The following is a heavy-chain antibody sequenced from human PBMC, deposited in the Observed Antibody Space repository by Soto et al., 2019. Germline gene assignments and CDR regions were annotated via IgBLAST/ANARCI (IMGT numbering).Heavy chain of an antibody. CDR1: GFTFSSYA. Sequence: GGSLRLSCAASGFTFSSYAMSWVRQAPGKGLEWVSAISGSGGSTYYADSVKGRFTISRDNSKNTLYLQMNSLRAEDTAVYYCAKDIFHFVTMVRGLPDYWGQGTPVPVSS. CDR2: ISGSGGST. V-gene: IGHV3-23*01. CDR3: AKDIFHFVTMVRGLPDY. D-gene: IGHD3-10*01. J-gene: IGHJ4*02.